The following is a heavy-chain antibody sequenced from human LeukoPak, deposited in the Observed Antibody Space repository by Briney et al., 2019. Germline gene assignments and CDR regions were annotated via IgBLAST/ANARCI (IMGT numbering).Heavy chain of an antibody. CDR1: GGSVSSGSYY. Sequence: SETLSLTCTVSGGSVSSGSYYWSWIRQPPGKGLEWIGYIYYSGSTNYNPSLQSRVTISVNTSKTQFSLKLSSVTAAETAVYYCARVSIAVAGTFDYWGQGTLVTVSS. V-gene: IGHV4-61*01. CDR2: IYYSGST. D-gene: IGHD6-19*01. J-gene: IGHJ4*02. CDR3: ARVSIAVAGTFDY.